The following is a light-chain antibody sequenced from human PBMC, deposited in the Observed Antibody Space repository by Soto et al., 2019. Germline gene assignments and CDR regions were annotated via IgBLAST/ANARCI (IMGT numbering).Light chain of an antibody. J-gene: IGKJ2*01. CDR2: GAS. CDR1: QSVSNN. CDR3: QQYNNWPPYT. V-gene: IGKV3-15*01. Sequence: EIVMTQSPATLSVSPGERATLSCRASQSVSNNLAWYQQKPGQAPRLLIYGASTRATGTPTRFSGSGSGTDFTLTINSLQSEDFAVYYCQQYNNWPPYTFGQGTRLEIK.